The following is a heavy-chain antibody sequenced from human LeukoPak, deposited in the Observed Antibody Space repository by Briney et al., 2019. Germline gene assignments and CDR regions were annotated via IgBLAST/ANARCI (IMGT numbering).Heavy chain of an antibody. V-gene: IGHV4-39*02. CDR2: IYYSGRT. CDR1: GGSISSSIYY. J-gene: IGHJ4*02. CDR3: ARPDSGKSSLDY. D-gene: IGHD3-10*01. Sequence: SSETLSLTCTVSGGSISSSIYYWGWIRQPPGKGLEWIGSIYYSGRTYYNPSLKSRVTISVNTSKNHFSLKLSSVTAADTAVYYCARPDSGKSSLDYWGQGTLVTVSS.